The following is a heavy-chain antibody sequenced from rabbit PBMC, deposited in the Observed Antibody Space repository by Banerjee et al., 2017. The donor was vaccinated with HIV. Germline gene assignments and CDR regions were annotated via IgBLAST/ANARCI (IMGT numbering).Heavy chain of an antibody. CDR3: ARISRMLVVIDL. CDR2: INTVSVST. J-gene: IGHJ4*01. V-gene: IGHV1S40*01. Sequence: QSLEESGGDLVKPGASLTLTCTASGFSFNNYGVSWVRQAPGKGLEWIGYINTVSVSTDYASWAKGRFTISKTSSTTVTLQMTSLTAADTATYFCARISRMLVVIDLWGPGTLVTVS. D-gene: IGHD4-2*01. CDR1: GFSFNNYG.